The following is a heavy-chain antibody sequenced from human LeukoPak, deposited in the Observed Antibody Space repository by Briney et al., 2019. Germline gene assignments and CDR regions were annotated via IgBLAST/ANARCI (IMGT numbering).Heavy chain of an antibody. J-gene: IGHJ5*02. V-gene: IGHV4-34*01. CDR3: ASAHSYYDILTGYPRMAAEYNWFDP. CDR1: GGSFSGYY. CDR2: INHSGST. D-gene: IGHD3-9*01. Sequence: SETLSLTCAVYGGSFSGYYWSWIRQPPGKGLEWIGEINHSGSTYYNPSLKSRVTISVDRSKNQFSLKLSSVTAADTAVYYCASAHSYYDILTGYPRMAAEYNWFDPWGQGTLVTVSS.